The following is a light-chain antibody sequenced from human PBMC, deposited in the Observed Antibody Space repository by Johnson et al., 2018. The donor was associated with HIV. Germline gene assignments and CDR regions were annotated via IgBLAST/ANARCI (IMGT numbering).Light chain of an antibody. V-gene: IGLV1-51*01. J-gene: IGLJ1*01. Sequence: QSVLTQPPSVSAAPGQKVTISCSGSTSNIGNNFVSWYQHLPGTAPKLLIYDNNKRPSGIPDRFSGSKSGTSATLAITGLQTGDEADYYCGTWDISLRSYVFGTATKVTVL. CDR2: DNN. CDR1: TSNIGNNF. CDR3: GTWDISLRSYV.